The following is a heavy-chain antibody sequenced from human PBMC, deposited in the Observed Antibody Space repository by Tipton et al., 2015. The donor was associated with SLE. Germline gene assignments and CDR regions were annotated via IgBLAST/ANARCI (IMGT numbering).Heavy chain of an antibody. V-gene: IGHV4-34*01. CDR3: ARVGDTYYDFWSGYRRSYSYGMDV. CDR1: GGSFSGYY. Sequence: LRLSCAVYGGSFSGYYWSWIRQPPGKGLEWIGEINHSGSTNYNPSLKSRVTISVDTSKNQFSLKLSSVTAADTAVYYCARVGDTYYDFWSGYRRSYSYGMDVWGQGTTVTVSS. CDR2: INHSGST. J-gene: IGHJ6*02. D-gene: IGHD3-3*01.